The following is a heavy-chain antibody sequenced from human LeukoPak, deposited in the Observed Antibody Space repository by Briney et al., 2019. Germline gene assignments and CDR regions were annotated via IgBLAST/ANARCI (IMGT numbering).Heavy chain of an antibody. J-gene: IGHJ4*02. CDR2: IYSGGST. V-gene: IGHV3-53*01. Sequence: PGGSLRLSCAASGFIVSSNYMSWVRQAPGKGLEWVSVIYSGGSTYYADSVRGRFTISRDHSKDTLYLQMNSLRAADTAVYYCARHSGWFGELFPLDYWGQGTLVTVSS. CDR1: GFIVSSNY. D-gene: IGHD3-10*01. CDR3: ARHSGWFGELFPLDY.